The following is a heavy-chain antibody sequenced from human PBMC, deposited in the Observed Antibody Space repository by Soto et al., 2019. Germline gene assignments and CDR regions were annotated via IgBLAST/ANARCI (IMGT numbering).Heavy chain of an antibody. CDR2: IKQDESEI. CDR1: GFTFSSYW. D-gene: IGHD6-19*01. Sequence: EVQLVESGGGLVQPGGSLRLSCAASGFTFSSYWMSWVRQAPGKGLEWVANIKQDESEIYYVDSLKGRFTISRDNAKNSLYLQMNSLRAKDTDVYYCASLLYSSGWHQDYWGQGTLVTVSS. V-gene: IGHV3-7*01. J-gene: IGHJ4*02. CDR3: ASLLYSSGWHQDY.